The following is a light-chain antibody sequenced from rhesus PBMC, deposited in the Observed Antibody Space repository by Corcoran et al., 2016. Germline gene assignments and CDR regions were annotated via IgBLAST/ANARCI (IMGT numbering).Light chain of an antibody. CDR1: QGINKE. V-gene: IGKV1-94*01. Sequence: DIQMTQSPSSLSVSVGDRVTVTCRASQGINKELTWYQQKPGKAPTLLIYSTSTLQTGVSSRFSGSGARTDFTLTLSSLQPEDVATYYCLQDCTTPYSFGQGTKVEIK. CDR2: STS. CDR3: LQDCTTPYS. J-gene: IGKJ2*01.